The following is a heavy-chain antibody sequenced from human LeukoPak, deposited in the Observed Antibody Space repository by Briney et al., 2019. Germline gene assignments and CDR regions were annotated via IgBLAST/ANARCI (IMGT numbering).Heavy chain of an antibody. Sequence: RASVKVSCKASGYTFTGYYMHWVRQAPGQGLEWMGWINPNSGGTNYAQKFQGRVTMTRDTSISTAYMELSRLRSDDTAVYYCARDQAISGWYKARSFDYWGQGTLVTVSS. D-gene: IGHD6-19*01. CDR1: GYTFTGYY. CDR3: ARDQAISGWYKARSFDY. V-gene: IGHV1-2*02. J-gene: IGHJ4*02. CDR2: INPNSGGT.